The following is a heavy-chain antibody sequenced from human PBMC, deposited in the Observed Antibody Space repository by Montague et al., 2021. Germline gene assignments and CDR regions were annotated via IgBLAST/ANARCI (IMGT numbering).Heavy chain of an antibody. CDR1: GGSISTYY. CDR3: ARGEVVVPAARFDF. Sequence: SETLSLTCAVSGGSISTYYWTWIRQSPGKGLEYIGYFSQSVASGASGSTSYHPSLRGRATGSVDSSKNQVSLKMTSVTATDTGVYYCARGEVVVPAARFDFWGRGTLVTVSS. D-gene: IGHD2-2*01. V-gene: IGHV4-4*09. CDR2: FSQSVASGASGST. J-gene: IGHJ4*01.